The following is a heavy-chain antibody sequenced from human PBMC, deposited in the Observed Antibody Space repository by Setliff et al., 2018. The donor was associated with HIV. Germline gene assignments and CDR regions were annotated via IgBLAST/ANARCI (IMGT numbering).Heavy chain of an antibody. V-gene: IGHV4-61*09. CDR1: GGSISSGSYY. J-gene: IGHJ4*02. CDR3: ASRRGGGFLAWPDPYFDY. CDR2: IYTSGST. Sequence: PSETLSLTCTVSGGSISSGSYYWSWIRHPAGKGLEWIGHIYTSGSTNYNPSLKSRVIISIDTSKNQFSLKLFSVTAADTAVYYCASRRGGGFLAWPDPYFDYWGQGTLVTVSS. D-gene: IGHD3-3*01.